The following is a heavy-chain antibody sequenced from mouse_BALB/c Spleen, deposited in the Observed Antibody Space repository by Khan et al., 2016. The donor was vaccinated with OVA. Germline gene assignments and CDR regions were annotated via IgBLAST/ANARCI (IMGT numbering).Heavy chain of an antibody. CDR2: ISPGSGDT. J-gene: IGHJ3*01. CDR3: ARRNYCGYTVAY. D-gene: IGHD1-2*01. CDR1: GYTFTDYC. V-gene: IGHV1-77*01. Sequence: QVQLQQSGAELARPGASVKLSCKASGYTFTDYCINWVKQRPGQGLEWLGEISPGSGDTYYNERFKGKATLTADKSSSTAYMQLSSLTSEASAVYFCARRNYCGYTVAYWGQGTLVTVSA.